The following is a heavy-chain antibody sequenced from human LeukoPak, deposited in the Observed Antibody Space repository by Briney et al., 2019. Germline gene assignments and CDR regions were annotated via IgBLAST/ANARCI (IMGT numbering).Heavy chain of an antibody. CDR2: TYYRSKWYN. CDR1: GDSVSTNSAG. D-gene: IGHD1-26*01. J-gene: IGHJ4*02. V-gene: IGHV6-1*01. CDR3: TRGGGSHDY. Sequence: SQTLSLTCALSGDSVSTNSAGWNWIRQSPSRGLEWLGRTYYRSKWYNDYAVSVKSRITIKPDTSKNQFSLQLNSVTPEDTAVYYCTRGGGSHDYWGQGTLVTVSS.